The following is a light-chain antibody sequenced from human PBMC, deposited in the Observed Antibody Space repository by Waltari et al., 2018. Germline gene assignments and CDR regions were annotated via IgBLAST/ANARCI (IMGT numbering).Light chain of an antibody. V-gene: IGLV2-14*01. Sequence: QSAPTPAASVSGSPEQSNTISCTGTSSDICGDNFVSWYQQHPGKAPKLILFDVSDRPSGVSNRCSGSKSGNSASLTISGLQAEDEADYYCSSYTRSSSYVFGTGTKVTVL. CDR3: SSYTRSSSYV. CDR1: SSDICGDNF. CDR2: DVS. J-gene: IGLJ1*01.